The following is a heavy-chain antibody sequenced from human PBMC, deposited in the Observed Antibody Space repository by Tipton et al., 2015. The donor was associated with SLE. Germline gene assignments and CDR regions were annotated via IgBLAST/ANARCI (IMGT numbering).Heavy chain of an antibody. J-gene: IGHJ5*02. CDR2: IYHGGSA. CDR3: AREGSGNGFDV. D-gene: IGHD3-3*01. V-gene: IGHV4-31*11. CDR1: GGSISGGGYY. Sequence: TLSLTCVVSGGSISGGGYYWSWIRRHPGKGLEWIGYIYHGGSAKYNPSLDSRVAISIDTSWNRFSLKLRSVTAADTAVYYCAREGSGNGFDVWGLGTLVTVSS.